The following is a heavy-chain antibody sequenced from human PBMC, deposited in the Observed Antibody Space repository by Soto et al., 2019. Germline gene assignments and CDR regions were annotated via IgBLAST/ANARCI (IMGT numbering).Heavy chain of an antibody. CDR2: IYHSGST. CDR3: ARGYGDYYFDY. V-gene: IGHV4-30-2*01. D-gene: IGHD4-17*01. CDR1: GGSISSGGYS. J-gene: IGHJ4*02. Sequence: SETLSLTCAVSGGSISSGGYSWSWIRQPPGKGLEWIGYIYHSGSTYYNPSLKSRVTISVDRSKNQFSLKLSSVTAADTAVYYCARGYGDYYFDYWGQGTLVTVSS.